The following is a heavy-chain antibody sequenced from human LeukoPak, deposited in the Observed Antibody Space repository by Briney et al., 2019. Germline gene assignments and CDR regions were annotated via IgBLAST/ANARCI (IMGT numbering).Heavy chain of an antibody. J-gene: IGHJ3*02. CDR1: GYTCTNFY. D-gene: IGHD5-12*01. V-gene: IGHV1-46*01. CDR2: INPSGGGT. CDR3: ARSFLIATITHDAFDI. Sequence: ASVKVSCKSSGYTCTNFYMHWVRQAPGQGLEWMGIINPSGGGTSYAQKFQGRVTMTRDTSMTTVYMELSSLTSEDTAVFYCARSFLIATITHDAFDIWGQGTMVTVSS.